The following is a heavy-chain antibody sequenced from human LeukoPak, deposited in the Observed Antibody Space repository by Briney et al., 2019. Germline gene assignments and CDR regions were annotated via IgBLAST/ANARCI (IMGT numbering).Heavy chain of an antibody. Sequence: SETLSLTCTVSGGSISSGGYYWSWIRQHPGKGLEWIGYIYYSGSTYYNPSLKSRVTISVDTSKNQFSLKLSSVTAADTAVCYCARGPYGGSGYFSQHYYFDYWGQGTLVTVSS. D-gene: IGHD3-22*01. CDR2: IYYSGST. V-gene: IGHV4-31*03. CDR3: ARGPYGGSGYFSQHYYFDY. CDR1: GGSISSGGYY. J-gene: IGHJ4*02.